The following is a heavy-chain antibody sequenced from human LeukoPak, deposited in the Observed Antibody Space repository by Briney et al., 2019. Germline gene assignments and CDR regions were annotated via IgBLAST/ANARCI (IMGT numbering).Heavy chain of an antibody. J-gene: IGHJ5*02. V-gene: IGHV4-34*03. Sequence: SETLSLTCAVYGGSFSGYFWNWIRQPPGKGLEWIGEINHSGSTNYNPSLKSRITISIDTSKNQFSLKLNSVTAADTAVYYCCGGENNWFDPWGQGTLVTVSS. CDR1: GGSFSGYF. D-gene: IGHD3-16*01. CDR2: INHSGST. CDR3: CGGENNWFDP.